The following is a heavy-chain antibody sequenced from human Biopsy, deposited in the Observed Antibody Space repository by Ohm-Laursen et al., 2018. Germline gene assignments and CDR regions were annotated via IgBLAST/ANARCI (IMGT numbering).Heavy chain of an antibody. V-gene: IGHV1-69*13. J-gene: IGHJ4*02. CDR2: INSMFGTT. D-gene: IGHD1-1*01. CDR3: AKRGVERGRPLAY. Sequence: SVKVSCKASGGTFSSFGISWVRQAPGQGLEWMGEINSMFGTTNYAQTFQGRVTITADESTSTAYMEVSSPRSEDTAVYYCAKRGVERGRPLAYWGQGTLVTVSS. CDR1: GGTFSSFG.